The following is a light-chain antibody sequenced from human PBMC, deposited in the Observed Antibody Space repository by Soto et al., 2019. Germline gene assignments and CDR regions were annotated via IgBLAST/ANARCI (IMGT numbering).Light chain of an antibody. Sequence: QSALTQPASVSGSPGQSITISCTGTSSDVGGYNYVSWYQQHPGNAPKLIIYDVSDRPSGVSNRFSGSKSGNTASLTISGLQAEDETDYYCSSYTSSSTYVFGTGTKLTVL. CDR2: DVS. CDR3: SSYTSSSTYV. V-gene: IGLV2-14*01. CDR1: SSDVGGYNY. J-gene: IGLJ1*01.